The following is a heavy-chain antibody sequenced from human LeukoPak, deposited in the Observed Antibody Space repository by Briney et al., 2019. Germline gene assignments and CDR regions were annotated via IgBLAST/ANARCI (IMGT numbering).Heavy chain of an antibody. CDR2: IGTSGGST. D-gene: IGHD4-17*01. CDR3: AKTTAYLDY. J-gene: IGHJ4*02. V-gene: IGHV3-23*01. Sequence: PGGSLRLSCAASGFTFSSYGMTWVRQAPGRGLEWVSGIGTSGGSTYYADSVKGRFTISRDNSKNTLYLQMNSLTAEDTAVYYCAKTTAYLDYWGQGTLVTVSS. CDR1: GFTFSSYG.